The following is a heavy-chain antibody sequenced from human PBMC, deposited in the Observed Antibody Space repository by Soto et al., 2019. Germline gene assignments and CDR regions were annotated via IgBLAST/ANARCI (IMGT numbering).Heavy chain of an antibody. CDR2: IYYSGST. CDR1: GGSISSYY. J-gene: IGHJ4*02. Sequence: SETLSLTCTVSGGSISSYYWSWIRQPPGKGLEWIGYIYYSGSTNYNPSLKSRVTISVDTSKNQFSLKLSSVTAADTAVYYCARRSSSWTQFDYWGQGTLVTVSS. V-gene: IGHV4-59*01. D-gene: IGHD6-13*01. CDR3: ARRSSSWTQFDY.